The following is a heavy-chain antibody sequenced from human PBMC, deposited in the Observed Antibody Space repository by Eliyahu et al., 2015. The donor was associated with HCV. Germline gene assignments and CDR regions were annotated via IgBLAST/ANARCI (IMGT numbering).Heavy chain of an antibody. J-gene: IGHJ6*02. CDR1: GFTFDDYA. CDR3: AKSLGQSGRRRGGMDV. CDR2: ISWNSGSI. Sequence: EVQLVESGGGLVQPGRSLRLSCAASGFTFDDYAMHWVRQAPGKGLEWVSGISWNSGSIGYADSVKGRFTISRDNAKNSLYLQMNSLRAEDTALYYCAKSLGQSGRRRGGMDVWGQGTTVTVSS. D-gene: IGHD2-15*01. V-gene: IGHV3-9*01.